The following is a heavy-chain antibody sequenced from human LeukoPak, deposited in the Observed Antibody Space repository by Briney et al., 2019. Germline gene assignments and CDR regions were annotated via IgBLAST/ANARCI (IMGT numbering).Heavy chain of an antibody. V-gene: IGHV4-39*01. CDR3: ARGGSMGGSFVGAFDI. CDR2: IYYTGRT. D-gene: IGHD1-26*01. J-gene: IGHJ3*02. Sequence: SETLSLTCTLSGDSFSRNTYSWGWIRQPPGKGLEWIGSIYYTGRTFYNPSLKSRVTISVDTSKNQFSLKLSSVTAADTAVYYCARGGSMGGSFVGAFDIWGQGTMVTVSS. CDR1: GDSFSRNTYS.